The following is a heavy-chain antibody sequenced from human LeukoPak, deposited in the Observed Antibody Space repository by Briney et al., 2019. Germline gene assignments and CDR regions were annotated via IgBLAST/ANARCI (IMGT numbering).Heavy chain of an antibody. V-gene: IGHV4-59*08. CDR1: GGSINSYF. Sequence: SETLSLTCTVSGGSINSYFWSWIRQPLGKELVWIAYIHSTGSTNYNPSLKSRVTISVDTSKNQFSLKLNSVTAADTAVYYCARYGDYRGIYFDYWGQGTLVTVSS. D-gene: IGHD4-17*01. CDR2: IHSTGST. J-gene: IGHJ4*02. CDR3: ARYGDYRGIYFDY.